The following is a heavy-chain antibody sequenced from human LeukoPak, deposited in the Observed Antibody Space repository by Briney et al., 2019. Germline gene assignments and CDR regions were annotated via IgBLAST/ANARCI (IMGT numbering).Heavy chain of an antibody. CDR3: ARAPRGQQLYYFDY. D-gene: IGHD6-13*01. CDR1: GGSISSTNW. Sequence: SETLSLTCGVSGGSISSTNWWSWVRQPPGQGLEWIGEISLRGLTNYNPSLKSRVTMSVDTSKNQFSLKLSSVTAADTAVYYCARAPRGQQLYYFDYWGQGTLVTVSS. V-gene: IGHV4-4*02. J-gene: IGHJ4*02. CDR2: ISLRGLT.